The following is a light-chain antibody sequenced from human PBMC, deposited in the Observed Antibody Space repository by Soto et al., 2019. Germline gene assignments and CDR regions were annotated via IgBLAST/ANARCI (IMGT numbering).Light chain of an antibody. CDR2: DNN. Sequence: QSVLTQPPSVSAAPGQKVTISCSGGSSNIGNNYASWYQQLPGTAPKLLIYDNNKRPSGIPDRFSGSKSGTSATLGITGLQTGDEADYYCGTWDSSLSAHVFGTGTKVTVL. CDR1: SSNIGNNY. V-gene: IGLV1-51*01. J-gene: IGLJ1*01. CDR3: GTWDSSLSAHV.